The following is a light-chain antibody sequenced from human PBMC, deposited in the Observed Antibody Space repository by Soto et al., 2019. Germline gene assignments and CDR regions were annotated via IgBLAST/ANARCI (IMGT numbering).Light chain of an antibody. Sequence: QSVVTQPGSVSGSTWQSITISCTGTSSDVGGYNYVSWYQQHPGKAPKLMIYEVSNRPSGVSNRFSGSKSGNTASLTISGLQAEDEADYYCSSYASSSTYVFVTGTKV. CDR3: SSYASSSTYV. V-gene: IGLV2-14*01. CDR2: EVS. J-gene: IGLJ1*01. CDR1: SSDVGGYNY.